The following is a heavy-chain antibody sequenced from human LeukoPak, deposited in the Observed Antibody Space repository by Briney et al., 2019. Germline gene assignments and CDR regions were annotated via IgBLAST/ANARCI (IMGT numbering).Heavy chain of an antibody. CDR2: IRASGDRT. CDR3: ANGGGLLIPT. Sequence: GGSLRLSCVTSGSTSNNYGMSWVRQPPGKGPEWVSGIRASGDRTYYAYSVKGRFTISRDNSKNTLFLQMNSLRADDTAVYYCANGGGLLIPTWGQGNLVTVSS. J-gene: IGHJ5*02. CDR1: GSTSNNYG. D-gene: IGHD2-21*01. V-gene: IGHV3-23*01.